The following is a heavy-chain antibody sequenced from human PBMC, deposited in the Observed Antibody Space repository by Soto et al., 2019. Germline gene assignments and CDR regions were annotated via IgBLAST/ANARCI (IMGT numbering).Heavy chain of an antibody. Sequence: QVQLVQSGAEVKKPGASVKVSCKASGYTFTGYYMHWVRQAPGQGLEWLGWINPNSGGTDYAQKFQGRVTMTRDTSFSTAYMELSRLTSDDTAVYYCARYGVTLATSDDNYGMDVWGQGTTVTVS. CDR3: ARYGVTLATSDDNYGMDV. CDR1: GYTFTGYY. D-gene: IGHD2-21*02. V-gene: IGHV1-2*02. CDR2: INPNSGGT. J-gene: IGHJ6*02.